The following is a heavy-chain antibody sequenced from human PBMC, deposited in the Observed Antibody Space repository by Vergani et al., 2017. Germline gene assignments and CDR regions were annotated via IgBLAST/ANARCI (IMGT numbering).Heavy chain of an antibody. D-gene: IGHD6-19*01. CDR3: AKESSRGYSSGRGVY. Sequence: QVQLVESGGGVVQPGRSLRLSCAASGFTFSSYGMPWVRQAPGKGLEGVAVISYDGSNKYDADSVKGRFTISIDNSKNTLYLQMNSLRAEDTAVYYCAKESSRGYSSGRGVYWGQGTLVTVSS. J-gene: IGHJ4*02. V-gene: IGHV3-30*18. CDR1: GFTFSSYG. CDR2: ISYDGSNK.